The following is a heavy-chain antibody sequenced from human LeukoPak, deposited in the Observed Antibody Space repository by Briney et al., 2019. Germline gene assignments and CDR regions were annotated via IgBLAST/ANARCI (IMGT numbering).Heavy chain of an antibody. CDR2: INPNSGGT. CDR3: ARGGGVVVPADENYYGMDV. V-gene: IGHV1-2*02. CDR1: GYTFTGYY. Sequence: ASVKVSCKASGYTFTGYYIHWVRQVPGQGLEWMGWINPNSGGTNYAQKFQGRVTMTRDTSISTAYMELSRLRSDDTAVYYCARGGGVVVPADENYYGMDVWGQGTTVTVSS. J-gene: IGHJ6*02. D-gene: IGHD2-2*01.